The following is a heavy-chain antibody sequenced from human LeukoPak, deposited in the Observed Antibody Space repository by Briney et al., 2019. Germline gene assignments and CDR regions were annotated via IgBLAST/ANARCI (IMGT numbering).Heavy chain of an antibody. CDR2: IKQDASDQ. D-gene: IGHD5-24*01. V-gene: IGHV3-7*01. CDR3: GGITMRWGDY. J-gene: IGHJ4*02. CDR1: GFTFCNYW. Sequence: GGSLRLSCAASGFTFCNYWMTWVRQAPGKGPEWVATIKQDASDQYYVDSVKGRFTISRDNAKNSLYLEMHSLGAEDTAIYYCGGITMRWGDYWGQGTLVTVSS.